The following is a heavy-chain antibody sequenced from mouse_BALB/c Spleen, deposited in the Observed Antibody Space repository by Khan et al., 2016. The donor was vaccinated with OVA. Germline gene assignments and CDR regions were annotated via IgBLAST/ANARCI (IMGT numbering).Heavy chain of an antibody. CDR3: VRGGKFAY. V-gene: IGHV1S137*01. CDR2: ISTNYGDA. J-gene: IGHJ3*01. CDR1: GYTFTDYA. Sequence: QVQLQQPGAELVRPGVSVKISCKASGYTFTDYAMHWVKQRHAKSLEWIGVISTNYGDADHNQKFQGKASMTVDRSSSTVYMELARLTSEDSAIYYCVRGGKFAYWGQGTLVTVSA. D-gene: IGHD1-1*02.